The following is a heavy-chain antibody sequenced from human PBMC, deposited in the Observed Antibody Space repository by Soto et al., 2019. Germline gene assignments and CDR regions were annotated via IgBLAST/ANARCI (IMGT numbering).Heavy chain of an antibody. V-gene: IGHV3-21*01. D-gene: IGHD6-13*01. Sequence: PGGSLRLSCAGSGVTFSSYSMNWVRQAPGKGLEWVSSISSSSSYIYYADSVKGRFTISRDNAKNSLYLQMNSLRAEDTAVYYCARGPLAAAGPFQHWGQGTLVTVSS. CDR3: ARGPLAAAGPFQH. CDR1: GVTFSSYS. CDR2: ISSSSSYI. J-gene: IGHJ1*01.